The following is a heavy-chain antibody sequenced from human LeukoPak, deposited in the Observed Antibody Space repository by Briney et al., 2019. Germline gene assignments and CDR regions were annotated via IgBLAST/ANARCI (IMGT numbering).Heavy chain of an antibody. J-gene: IGHJ4*02. CDR1: GFTFSIYS. V-gene: IGHV3-21*01. CDR2: ISSESIYI. CDR3: AKGSPFDY. Sequence: PGGSLRLSCAASGFTFSIYSMNWVRQAPGKGLEWVASISSESIYIYYRDSAWGRFTISRDNSKNTLYLQMNSLRAEDTAVYYCAKGSPFDYWGQGTLVTVSS. D-gene: IGHD1-26*01.